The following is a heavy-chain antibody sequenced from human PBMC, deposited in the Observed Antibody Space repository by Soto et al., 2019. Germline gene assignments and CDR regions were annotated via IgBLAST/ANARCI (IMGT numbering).Heavy chain of an antibody. J-gene: IGHJ3*01. Sequence: QVQLVESGGGVVQPGRSLRLSCAASGFLFSTYGMHWVRQAPGKGLEWVAVIWYDGSNKYYADSVRGRFTISRDNSKDILYLEMNSLRAEDTAVYCCARAVGPFDFWGQGTMVTVSS. CDR2: IWYDGSNK. V-gene: IGHV3-33*01. CDR1: GFLFSTYG. CDR3: ARAVGPFDF.